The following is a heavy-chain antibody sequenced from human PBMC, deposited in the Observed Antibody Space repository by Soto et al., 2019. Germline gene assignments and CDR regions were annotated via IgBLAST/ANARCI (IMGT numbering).Heavy chain of an antibody. D-gene: IGHD6-13*01. V-gene: IGHV3-11*03. CDR2: ISTTSTYA. CDR1: GFTYSDHY. Sequence: GGSLRLSCGASGFTYSDHYMSWIRQAPGKGLEWISYISTTSTYASYADSVKGRFTISRDNAKNSLFLELNSLRAEDTAVYYCARIANSPSSWFAYYFDHWGQGTPVTVSS. J-gene: IGHJ4*02. CDR3: ARIANSPSSWFAYYFDH.